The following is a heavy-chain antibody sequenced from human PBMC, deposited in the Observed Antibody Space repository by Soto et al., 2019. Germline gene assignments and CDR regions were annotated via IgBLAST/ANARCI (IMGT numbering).Heavy chain of an antibody. D-gene: IGHD5-12*01. CDR2: VDYSGVYT. Sequence: EVQLLESGGGLVQPGGSLRLSCAASGFTFSGFAMNWVRQAPGKGLEWVSSVDYSGVYTFYAASVKGRFTISRDNSKNMVYLELNSLRAEDTAVYYCAKRSGGFSAFDFWGQGALVIVSS. V-gene: IGHV3-23*01. J-gene: IGHJ5*01. CDR3: AKRSGGFSAFDF. CDR1: GFTFSGFA.